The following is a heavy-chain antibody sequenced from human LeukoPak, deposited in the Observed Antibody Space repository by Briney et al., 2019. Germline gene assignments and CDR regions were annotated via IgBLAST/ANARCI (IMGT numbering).Heavy chain of an antibody. Sequence: GRSLRLSCTVSGFSFSQYGIHWVRQAPGKGLEWVAVIAHDGSYVSMLDSVKGRFTISRDNSKKTLYLQMNSLRVEDTAVYYCARSGGYNYYDSSGYSDYWGQGTLVTVSS. V-gene: IGHV3-30*03. CDR2: IAHDGSYV. D-gene: IGHD3-22*01. CDR3: ARSGGYNYYDSSGYSDY. J-gene: IGHJ4*02. CDR1: GFSFSQYG.